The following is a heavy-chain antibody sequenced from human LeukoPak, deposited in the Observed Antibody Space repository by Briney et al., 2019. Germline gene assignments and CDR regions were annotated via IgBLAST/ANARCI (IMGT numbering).Heavy chain of an antibody. D-gene: IGHD6-13*01. CDR1: GFTFSSYA. Sequence: GGSLRLSCAASGFTFSSYAMSWVRQAPGKGLEWVSDISGSGYTYYAESVKGRFTISRDNSKNTLYLQMNSLRAEDTALYYASGHGSSSYWGQGTLVAVSS. CDR3: SGHGSSSY. V-gene: IGHV3-23*01. J-gene: IGHJ4*02. CDR2: ISGSGYT.